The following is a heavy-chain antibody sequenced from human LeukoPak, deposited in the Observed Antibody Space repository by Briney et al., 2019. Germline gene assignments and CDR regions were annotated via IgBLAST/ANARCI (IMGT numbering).Heavy chain of an antibody. D-gene: IGHD3-3*01. CDR1: GFNFSSYE. V-gene: IGHV3-48*03. CDR3: ARVTIFGVAFDAFDI. Sequence: GGSLRLSCAASGFNFSSYEMNWVRQAPGKGLDRVSYISSSGSTIYYADSVKGRFTISRDNAKNPLYLQMNSLRAEDTALYYCARVTIFGVAFDAFDIWGQGTMVTVSS. J-gene: IGHJ3*02. CDR2: ISSSGSTI.